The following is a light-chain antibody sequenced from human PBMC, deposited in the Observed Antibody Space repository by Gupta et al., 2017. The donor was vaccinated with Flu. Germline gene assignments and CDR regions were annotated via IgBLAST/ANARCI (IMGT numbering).Light chain of an antibody. Sequence: QSVLTQPPSVSAAPAQKVTFSCSGSSSNIGINDVSWYQQVPGTAHKLLMYDNDQRPSGIPDRFSGSKSGTSATLAITGLQTGDEADYYCGTWENSLSAVVFGGGTKLAVL. CDR2: DND. V-gene: IGLV1-51*01. CDR1: SSNIGIND. CDR3: GTWENSLSAVV. J-gene: IGLJ2*01.